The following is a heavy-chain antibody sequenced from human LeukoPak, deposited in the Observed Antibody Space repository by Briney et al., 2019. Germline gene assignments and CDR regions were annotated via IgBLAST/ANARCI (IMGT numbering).Heavy chain of an antibody. CDR2: VYHSGST. Sequence: SETLSLTFTVAGDSLIRGIYYCGWIRPPPSNWLTWVGSVYHSGSTLFSASFENRDAMPRDYSNNQFSLKLSSVTAANTATYYGTRLCQVTTCAKFEYWGQGILVTVAS. J-gene: IGHJ4*02. CDR1: GDSLIRGIYY. CDR3: TRLCQVTTCAKFEY. D-gene: IGHD1-1*01. V-gene: IGHV4-39*01.